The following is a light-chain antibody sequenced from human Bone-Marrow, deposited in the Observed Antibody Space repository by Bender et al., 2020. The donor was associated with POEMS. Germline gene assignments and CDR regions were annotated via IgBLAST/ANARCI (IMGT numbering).Light chain of an antibody. CDR1: AFPRQF. CDR3: QSAGSSGTFV. J-gene: IGLJ1*01. V-gene: IGLV3-25*03. CDR2: KDS. Sequence: SYDLTQPPSVSVSPGQTASIPCSGDAFPRQFAYWYQQKPGQAPVLLIYKDSVRPSEIPARFSASTAGTTVTLTISGVQAEDEAAYYCQSAGSSGTFVFGSGTKVTVL.